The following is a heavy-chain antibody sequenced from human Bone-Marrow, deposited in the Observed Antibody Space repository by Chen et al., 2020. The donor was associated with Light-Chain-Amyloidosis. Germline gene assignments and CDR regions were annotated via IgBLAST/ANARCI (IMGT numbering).Heavy chain of an antibody. J-gene: IGHJ5*02. D-gene: IGHD3-16*02. Sequence: QVLLQQSGPGLVKPSETLSLICAVSGNSISRGYFWGWIRQPPGKGLEWIGVLDFYHGGSPYYSPSLKSRVTITADTAKNQFSLNLTTVTAADTATYYCARDPYDYVWGSYRPNNNWFDPWGQGTLVTVSS. V-gene: IGHV4-38-2*02. CDR1: GNSISRGYF. CDR3: ARDPYDYVWGSYRPNNNWFDP. CDR2: FYHGGSP.